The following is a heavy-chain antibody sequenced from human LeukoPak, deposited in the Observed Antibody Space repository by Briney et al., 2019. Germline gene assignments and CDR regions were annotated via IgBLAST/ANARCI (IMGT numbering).Heavy chain of an antibody. V-gene: IGHV3-48*03. CDR2: ISSSGSTI. CDR3: AGGVLRYFDWLPLDY. J-gene: IGHJ4*02. D-gene: IGHD3-9*01. Sequence: GGSLRLSCAASGVTFSSYEMNWVRQAPGKGLEWVSYISSSGSTIYYADSVKGQFTISRDNAKNSLYLQMNSLRAEDTAVYYCAGGVLRYFDWLPLDYWGQGTLVTVSS. CDR1: GVTFSSYE.